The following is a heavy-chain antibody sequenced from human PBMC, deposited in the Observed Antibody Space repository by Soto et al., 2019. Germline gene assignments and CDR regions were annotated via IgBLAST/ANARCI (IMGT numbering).Heavy chain of an antibody. V-gene: IGHV3-15*07. D-gene: IGHD5-12*01. J-gene: IGHJ4*02. CDR1: GFTFSNAW. CDR2: IKSKTDGGTT. Sequence: GGSLRLSCAASGFTFSNAWINWVRQAPGKGLEWVGRIKSKTDGGTTDYAAPVKGRFTISRDDSKNTLYLQMNSLKTEDTAVYYCTIHPDIVATILFDYWGQGTRVTVSS. CDR3: TIHPDIVATILFDY.